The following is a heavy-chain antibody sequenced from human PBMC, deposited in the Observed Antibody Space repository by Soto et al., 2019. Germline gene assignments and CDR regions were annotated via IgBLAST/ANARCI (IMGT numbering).Heavy chain of an antibody. CDR2: ISGSADST. CDR3: AREPLGEAVAGRPIFLSELDY. Sequence: PGGSLRLSCVASGFTFSNYAMSWVRQTPGKGLEWVSAISGSADSTYSADSAKGRFTVSRDNSKNTLYLQMSSLRPEDTAVYYCAREPLGEAVAGRPIFLSELDYWGQGTLVTVSS. CDR1: GFTFSNYA. V-gene: IGHV3-23*01. J-gene: IGHJ4*02. D-gene: IGHD6-6*01.